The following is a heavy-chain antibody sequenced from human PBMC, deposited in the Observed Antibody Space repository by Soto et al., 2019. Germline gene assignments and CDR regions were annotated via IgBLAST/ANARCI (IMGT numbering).Heavy chain of an antibody. V-gene: IGHV3-23*01. J-gene: IGHJ5*02. CDR2: ISGSGGST. D-gene: IGHD3-10*01. Sequence: PGGSLRLSCAASGFTFSSYAMSWVRQAPGKGLEWVSAISGSGGSTYYADSVKGRFTISRDNSKNTLYLQMNNLRAEDTAVYYCAKDRSTYYLVPPFDPWGQGTLVTVSS. CDR3: AKDRSTYYLVPPFDP. CDR1: GFTFSSYA.